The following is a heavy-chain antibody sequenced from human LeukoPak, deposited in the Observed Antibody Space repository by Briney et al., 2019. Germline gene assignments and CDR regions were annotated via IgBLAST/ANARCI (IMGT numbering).Heavy chain of an antibody. V-gene: IGHV3-21*01. Sequence: PGRSLTLSCAASGFTFSSYSMNWVRRAPGKGLEWVSSISSSSSYIYYADSVKGRFTISRDNSKNTLYLQMNSLRAEDTAVYYCARGSKSSGWYLFDYWGQGTLVTVSS. D-gene: IGHD6-19*01. CDR2: ISSSSSYI. J-gene: IGHJ4*02. CDR3: ARGSKSSGWYLFDY. CDR1: GFTFSSYS.